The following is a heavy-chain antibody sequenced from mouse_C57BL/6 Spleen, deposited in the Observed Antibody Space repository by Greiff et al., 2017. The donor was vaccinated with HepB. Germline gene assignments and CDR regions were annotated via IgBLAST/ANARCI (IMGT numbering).Heavy chain of an antibody. CDR3: ARWGWLLRGYFEY. D-gene: IGHD2-3*01. V-gene: IGHV1-53*01. CDR1: GYTFTSYW. CDR2: INPSNGGT. J-gene: IGHJ2*01. Sequence: VQLQQSGTELVKPGASVKLSCKASGYTFTSYWMHWVKQRPGQGLEWIGNINPSNGGTNYNEKFKSKATLTVDKSSSTAYMQLSRLTSEDSAVYYCARWGWLLRGYFEYWGQGTTLTVSS.